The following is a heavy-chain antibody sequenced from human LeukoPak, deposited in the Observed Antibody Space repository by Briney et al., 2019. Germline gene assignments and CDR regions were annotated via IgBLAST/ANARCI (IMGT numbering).Heavy chain of an antibody. CDR3: AVIAVVVTATTRDDY. V-gene: IGHV1-18*01. CDR2: ISAYNGNT. J-gene: IGHJ4*02. CDR1: GYTFTSYG. Sequence: ASVKVSCKASGYTFTSYGISWVRQAPGQGLEWMGWISAYNGNTSYAQKLQGRVTMTTDTSTSTAYMELRSLRSDDTAVYYCAVIAVVVTATTRDDYWGQGTLVTVSS. D-gene: IGHD2-21*02.